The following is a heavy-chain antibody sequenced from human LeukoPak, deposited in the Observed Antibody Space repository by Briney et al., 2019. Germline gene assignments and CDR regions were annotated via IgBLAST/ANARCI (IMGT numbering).Heavy chain of an antibody. CDR3: AKEGYSSGWFFDY. V-gene: IGHV3-30*18. J-gene: IGHJ4*02. CDR1: GFTFSSYG. D-gene: IGHD6-19*01. Sequence: GGSLRLSCAASGFTFSSYGMHWVRQAPGKGLEWVAVISYDGSNKYYADCVKGRFTISRDNSKNTLYLQMNSLRAEDTAVYYCAKEGYSSGWFFDYWGQGTLVTVSS. CDR2: ISYDGSNK.